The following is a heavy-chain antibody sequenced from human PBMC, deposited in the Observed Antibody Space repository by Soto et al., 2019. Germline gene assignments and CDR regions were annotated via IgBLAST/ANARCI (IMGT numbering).Heavy chain of an antibody. Sequence: GGSLRLSCTASGFTFGDYAMSWVRQAPGKGLEWVGFIRSKAYGGTKEYAASVKGRFTISRDDSKSIAYLQMNSLKTEDTAVYYCTRVVRHYYGSWSPLYFDYWGQGTLVTVSS. CDR3: TRVVRHYYGSWSPLYFDY. D-gene: IGHD3-10*01. CDR2: IRSKAYGGTK. V-gene: IGHV3-49*04. J-gene: IGHJ4*02. CDR1: GFTFGDYA.